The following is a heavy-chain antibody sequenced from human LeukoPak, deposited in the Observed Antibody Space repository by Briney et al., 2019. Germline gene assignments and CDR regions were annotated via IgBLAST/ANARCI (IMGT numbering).Heavy chain of an antibody. D-gene: IGHD6-6*01. J-gene: IGHJ4*02. CDR1: GGSISSGDYY. V-gene: IGHV4-61*08. CDR3: ARQNGQLVNY. Sequence: SETLSLTCAVSGGSISSGDYYWSWIRQPPGKGLEWSGYVSDSGSTNYNPSLKSRVTISVDTSKNQFSLKLSSVTAADTAVYYCARQNGQLVNYWGQGILVTVSS. CDR2: VSDSGST.